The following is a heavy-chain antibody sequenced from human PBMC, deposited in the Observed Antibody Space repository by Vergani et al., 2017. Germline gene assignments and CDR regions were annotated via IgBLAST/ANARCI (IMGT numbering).Heavy chain of an antibody. D-gene: IGHD6-19*01. Sequence: QLQLQESGPGLVKPSETLSLTCTVSGGSISSSSYYWGWIRQHPGKGLEWIGYIYYSGSTYYNPSLKSRVTISVDTSKNQFSLKLSSVTAADTAVYYCARGADNFDYWGQGTLVTVSS. CDR1: GGSISSSSYY. CDR3: ARGADNFDY. V-gene: IGHV4-31*03. CDR2: IYYSGST. J-gene: IGHJ4*02.